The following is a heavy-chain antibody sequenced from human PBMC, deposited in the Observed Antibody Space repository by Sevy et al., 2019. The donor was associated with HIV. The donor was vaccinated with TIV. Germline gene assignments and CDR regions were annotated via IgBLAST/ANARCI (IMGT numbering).Heavy chain of an antibody. CDR3: STDDLISY. D-gene: IGHD3-3*02. V-gene: IGHV3-15*07. CDR2: IKSITDGGAA. Sequence: GGSLRLSRTASGFDFPNAWMNWIRQVPGKGLEWVSHIKSITDGGAADYAAPVKGRFTISRHDSKNTLYLQMNSLKAEDTAVYYCSTDDLISYWGRGTLVTVSS. J-gene: IGHJ4*02. CDR1: GFDFPNAW.